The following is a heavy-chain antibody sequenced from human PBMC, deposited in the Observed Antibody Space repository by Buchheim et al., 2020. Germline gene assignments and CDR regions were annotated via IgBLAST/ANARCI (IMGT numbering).Heavy chain of an antibody. CDR3: ARGGALAAAGNGGVHYFDY. D-gene: IGHD6-13*01. V-gene: IGHV4-30-2*01. Sequence: QLQLQESGSGLVKPSQTLSLTCAVSGGSISSGGYSWSWIRQPPGKGLEWIGYIYHSGSTYYNPSLKSRVTISVDRSKNQFSLKLSSVTAADTAVYYCARGGALAAAGNGGVHYFDYWGQGTL. CDR2: IYHSGST. J-gene: IGHJ4*02. CDR1: GGSISSGGYS.